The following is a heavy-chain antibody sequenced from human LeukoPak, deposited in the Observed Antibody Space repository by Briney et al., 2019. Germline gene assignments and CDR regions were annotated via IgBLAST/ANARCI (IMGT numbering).Heavy chain of an antibody. CDR1: GFTVSSNY. CDR3: ARDAAQYYGMDV. Sequence: GGSLRLSCAASGFTVSSNYMSWVRQAPGKGLEWVSVIYSGGSTYYADSVKGRFTISRDNSKNTLYLQMNSPRAEDTAVYYCARDAAQYYGMDVWGKGTTVTVSS. J-gene: IGHJ6*04. V-gene: IGHV3-53*01. CDR2: IYSGGST.